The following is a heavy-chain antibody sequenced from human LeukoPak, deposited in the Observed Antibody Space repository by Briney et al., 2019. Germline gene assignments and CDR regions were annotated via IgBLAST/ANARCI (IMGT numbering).Heavy chain of an antibody. CDR1: GGSIGSYY. J-gene: IGHJ4*02. CDR2: IYYSGST. CDR3: ARDRSDGSGYYGYYFDY. Sequence: SSETLSLTRIVSGGSIGSYYWSWIRQPPGKGLEWIGHIYYSGSTDYDPSLRSRVTISVDTSKNQFSLRLSSVTAADTAVYYCARDRSDGSGYYGYYFDYWGQGTLVSVSS. D-gene: IGHD3-22*01. V-gene: IGHV4-59*01.